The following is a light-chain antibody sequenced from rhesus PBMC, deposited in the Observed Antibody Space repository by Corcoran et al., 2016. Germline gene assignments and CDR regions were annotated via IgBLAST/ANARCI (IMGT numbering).Light chain of an antibody. CDR3: QHGYGTAFT. Sequence: DIQMTQSPSSLSASVGDRVTITCRASENVNNYLNCYQQKQGKAPKLLIYKASTLQRGVTSRFSGSGSGTDYPFTISSLQPEDVATYYCQHGYGTAFTFGPGTKLDIK. CDR2: KAS. V-gene: IGKV1-74*01. CDR1: ENVNNY. J-gene: IGKJ3*01.